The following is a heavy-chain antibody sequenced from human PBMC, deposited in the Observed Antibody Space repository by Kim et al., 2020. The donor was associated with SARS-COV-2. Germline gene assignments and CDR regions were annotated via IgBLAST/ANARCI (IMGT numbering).Heavy chain of an antibody. CDR3: TRGFELDV. D-gene: IGHD3-10*01. Sequence: SQTLSLTCAISGDSVSSNSAAWNWIRQSPSRGLEWLGRTYYRSTWYHDYAISVRSRITINSDTSKNQFSLQLNSVTPEDTAVYYCTRGFELDVWGQGTTVTVSS. CDR2: TYYRSTWYH. CDR1: GDSVSSNSAA. J-gene: IGHJ6*02. V-gene: IGHV6-1*01.